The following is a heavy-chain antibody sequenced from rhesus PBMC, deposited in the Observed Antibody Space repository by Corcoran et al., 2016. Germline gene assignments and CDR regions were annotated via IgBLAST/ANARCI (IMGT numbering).Heavy chain of an antibody. CDR1: GGSISSSNW. CDR2: ICGGSRST. V-gene: IGHV4-65*01. Sequence: QVQLQESGPGLVKPSETLSLTCAVSGGSISSSNWWSWIRQSPGKGLVLIGYICGGSRSTTNNSSLRSLVLISTDTAKNLFSLKLSSVTAADTAVDSCAGHGAAAAGTDRFDVWGPGVLVTVSS. CDR3: AGHGAAAAGTDRFDV. J-gene: IGHJ5-1*01. D-gene: IGHD6-31*01.